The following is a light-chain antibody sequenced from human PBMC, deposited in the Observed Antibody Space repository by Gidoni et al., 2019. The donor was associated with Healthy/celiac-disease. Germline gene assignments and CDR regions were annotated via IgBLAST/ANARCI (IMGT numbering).Light chain of an antibody. Sequence: AIRLTQPPSSLSASTGDRVTITCRASQGISSYLAWYQQKPGKAPKLLIDAASTLQSGVPSRFSGSGSRTDFTLTISCLQSEDFATYYCQQYYSYPRTFGQGTKVEIK. CDR1: QGISSY. J-gene: IGKJ1*01. CDR3: QQYYSYPRT. CDR2: AAS. V-gene: IGKV1-8*01.